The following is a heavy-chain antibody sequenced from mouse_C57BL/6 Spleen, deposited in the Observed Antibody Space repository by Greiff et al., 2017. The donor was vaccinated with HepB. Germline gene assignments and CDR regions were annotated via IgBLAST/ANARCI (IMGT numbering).Heavy chain of an antibody. CDR2: INPSNGGT. Sequence: QVQLQQPGTELVKPGASVKLSCKASGYTFTSYWMHWVKQRPGQGLEWIGNINPSNGGTNSNEKFKSKATLTVDKSSSTAYMQLSSLTSEDSAVYYCARGDYYGRGAMDYWGQGTSVTGAS. CDR1: GYTFTSYW. CDR3: ARGDYYGRGAMDY. D-gene: IGHD1-1*01. J-gene: IGHJ4*01. V-gene: IGHV1-53*01.